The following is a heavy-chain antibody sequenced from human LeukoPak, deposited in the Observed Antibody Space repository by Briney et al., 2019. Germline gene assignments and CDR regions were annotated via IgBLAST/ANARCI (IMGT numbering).Heavy chain of an antibody. CDR3: ARDTSGGPYFDY. CDR1: GYTFTSYG. CDR2: ISAYNRDT. V-gene: IGHV1-18*01. D-gene: IGHD4-23*01. J-gene: IGHJ4*02. Sequence: ASVKVSCKASGYTFTSYGISWVRQAPGQGLEWVGWISAYNRDTNYAQKVQGRVTLTTDTSTTTAYMELRSLRSDDTAVYYCARDTSGGPYFDYWGQGTLVTVSS.